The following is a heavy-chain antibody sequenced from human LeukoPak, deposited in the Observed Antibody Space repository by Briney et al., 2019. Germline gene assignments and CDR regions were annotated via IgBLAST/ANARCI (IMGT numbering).Heavy chain of an antibody. CDR3: ARRRVRMVRAISHVDV. CDR2: INHSGST. CDR1: GFTFSSYS. V-gene: IGHV4-34*01. Sequence: PGGSLRLSCAASGFTFSSYSMNWVRQAPGKGLEWIGEINHSGSTNYNPSLKSRVTISVDTSKNQFSLKLSSVTAADTAVYYCARRRVRMVRAISHVDVWGEGTTVTISS. J-gene: IGHJ6*04. D-gene: IGHD3-10*01.